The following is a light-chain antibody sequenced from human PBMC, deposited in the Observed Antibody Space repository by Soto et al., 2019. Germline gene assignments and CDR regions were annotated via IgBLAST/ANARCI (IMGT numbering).Light chain of an antibody. J-gene: IGLJ1*01. CDR3: SSYTTSSTVV. CDR2: EVS. Sequence: SSQSLPPSVLGSPGQSITISCTGNISDVGGYNFVSWYQQHPGKAPKLMIYEVSSRPSGVPNRFSGSKYGNTASLTISGLQPQDEADYYWSSYTTSSTVVFGTGTKVTVL. V-gene: IGLV2-14*03. CDR1: ISDVGGYNF.